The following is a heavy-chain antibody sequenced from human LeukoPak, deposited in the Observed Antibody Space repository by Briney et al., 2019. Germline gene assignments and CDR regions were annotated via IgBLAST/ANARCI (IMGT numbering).Heavy chain of an antibody. CDR3: ARRTFGGVIAY. CDR1: GGSFNGYY. J-gene: IGHJ4*02. Sequence: SETLSLTCAVYGGSFNGYYWSWIRQPPGKGLEWIGEINHSGSTNYSPSLKSRVTLSVDTSKNQFSLRLSSVTAADTAVYCGARRTFGGVIAYWGQGTLVTVSS. V-gene: IGHV4-34*01. D-gene: IGHD3-16*02. CDR2: INHSGST.